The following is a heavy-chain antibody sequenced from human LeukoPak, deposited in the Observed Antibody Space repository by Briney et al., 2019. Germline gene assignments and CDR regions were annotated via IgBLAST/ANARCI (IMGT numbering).Heavy chain of an antibody. CDR3: ATLTVRGVVPAAQFDY. Sequence: GGSLRLSCAASGFTFSSYAMHWVRQAPGKGLEWVAVISYDGSNKFYADSVKGRFTISRDNSKNTLYLQMNSLRAEDTAVYYCATLTVRGVVPAAQFDYWGQGTLVTVSS. V-gene: IGHV3-30-3*01. CDR2: ISYDGSNK. J-gene: IGHJ4*02. D-gene: IGHD2-2*01. CDR1: GFTFSSYA.